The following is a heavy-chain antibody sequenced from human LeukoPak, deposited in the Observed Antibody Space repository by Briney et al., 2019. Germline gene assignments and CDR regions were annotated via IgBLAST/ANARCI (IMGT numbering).Heavy chain of an antibody. V-gene: IGHV1-8*02. J-gene: IGHJ4*02. CDR1: GYTFTSYD. D-gene: IGHD2-21*02. Sequence: ASVKVSCKASGYTFTSYDINWVRQATGQGLEWMGWMNPNSGNTGYAQKFQGRVTMTEDTSTDTAYMELSSLRSEDTAVYYCATVPVRLTAILRYFDYWGQGTLVTVSS. CDR2: MNPNSGNT. CDR3: ATVPVRLTAILRYFDY.